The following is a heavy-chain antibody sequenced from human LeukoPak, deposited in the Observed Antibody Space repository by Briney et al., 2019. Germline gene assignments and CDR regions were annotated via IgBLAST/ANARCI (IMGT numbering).Heavy chain of an antibody. Sequence: PGGSLRLSCAASGFTFSSYAMHWVRQAPGKGLEYVSAISSNGGSTYYANSVKGRFTISRDNAKNTLYLQMNSLRAEDTAVYYCARGSTTVTTWFPQPDLDYWGQGTLVTVSS. J-gene: IGHJ4*02. CDR2: ISSNGGST. CDR3: ARGSTTVTTWFPQPDLDY. CDR1: GFTFSSYA. V-gene: IGHV3-64*01. D-gene: IGHD4-17*01.